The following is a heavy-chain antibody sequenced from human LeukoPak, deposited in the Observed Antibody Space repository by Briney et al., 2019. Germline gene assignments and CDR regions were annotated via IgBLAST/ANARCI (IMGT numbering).Heavy chain of an antibody. V-gene: IGHV3-9*01. CDR2: ISWNSGSI. D-gene: IGHD2-2*01. J-gene: IGHJ3*02. CDR1: GFTFDDYA. Sequence: PGRSLRLSCAASGFTFDDYAMHWVRQAPGKGLEWVSGISWNSGSIGYADSVKSRFTISRDNAKNSLYLQMNSLRAEDTALYYCAKDSRGDIVVVPAENAFDIWGQGTMVTVSS. CDR3: AKDSRGDIVVVPAENAFDI.